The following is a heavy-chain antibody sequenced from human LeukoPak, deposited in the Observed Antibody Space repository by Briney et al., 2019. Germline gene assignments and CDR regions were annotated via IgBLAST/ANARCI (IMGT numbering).Heavy chain of an antibody. CDR1: GFILSGFA. CDR3: AKMKGHPLPKYYMDV. V-gene: IGHV3-23*01. CDR2: ISCSGDNT. D-gene: IGHD1-26*01. Sequence: GGSLRPFCGASGFILSGFAMSWVSRTWGKGLAGGSGISCSGDNTLYADSVKGRFTISRDNSKNTLYLEMNSLRAEDTAIYYCAKMKGHPLPKYYMDVWGQGTTVTVSS. J-gene: IGHJ6*01.